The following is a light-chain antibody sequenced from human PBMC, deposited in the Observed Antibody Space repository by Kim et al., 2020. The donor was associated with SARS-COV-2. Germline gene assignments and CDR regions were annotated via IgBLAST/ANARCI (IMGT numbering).Light chain of an antibody. J-gene: IGLJ3*02. CDR1: SGHGCNA. V-gene: IGLV4-69*01. Sequence: KLTGTRSSGHGCNAMAWDQKQPKKGPRYLMKHNSDGSHSKGNGYPERFSGSSSGAERYRTISSLQSEDEADYYCQTWGTGIWVFDGGTQLTVL. CDR2: HNSDGSH. CDR3: QTWGTGIWV.